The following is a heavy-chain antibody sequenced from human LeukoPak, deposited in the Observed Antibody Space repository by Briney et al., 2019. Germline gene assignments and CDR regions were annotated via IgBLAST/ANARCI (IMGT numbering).Heavy chain of an antibody. Sequence: SETLSLTCTVSGGSISSYYWSWIRQPPGKGLEWIGYIYYSGSTNYNPSLKSRVTISVDTSKNQFSLKLSSVTAADTAVYYCATTQWELHGGFDYWGQGNLVTVSS. CDR2: IYYSGST. CDR3: ATTQWELHGGFDY. V-gene: IGHV4-59*01. D-gene: IGHD1-26*01. CDR1: GGSISSYY. J-gene: IGHJ4*02.